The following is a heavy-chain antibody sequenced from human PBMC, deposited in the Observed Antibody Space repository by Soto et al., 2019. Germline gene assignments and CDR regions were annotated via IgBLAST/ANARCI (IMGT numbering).Heavy chain of an antibody. V-gene: IGHV3-23*01. D-gene: IGHD3-3*01. Sequence: GGSLRLSCAASGFTFSSYAMSWVRQAPGKGLEWVSAISGSGGSTYYADSVKGRFTISRDNSKNTLYLQMNSLRAEDTAVYYCAKDRLNGKYYDFPSPPQNGMDVWGQGTTVTVSS. CDR1: GFTFSSYA. CDR2: ISGSGGST. CDR3: AKDRLNGKYYDFPSPPQNGMDV. J-gene: IGHJ6*02.